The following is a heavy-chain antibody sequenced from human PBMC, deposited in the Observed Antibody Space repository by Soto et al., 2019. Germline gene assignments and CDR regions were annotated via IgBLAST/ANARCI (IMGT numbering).Heavy chain of an antibody. CDR2: ISGSGGST. D-gene: IGHD2-2*01. V-gene: IGHV3-23*01. CDR1: GVTFSSYA. Sequence: EVHLLESGGGLVQPGGSLRLSCSASGVTFSSYAMSLVRQAPGKGLEWVSAISGSGGSTYYADSVKVRFTIPSDNSKNTLYLQMNSLRAEDTAVYYCAKGRPSRYFDYWGQGTLVTFSS. CDR3: AKGRPSRYFDY. J-gene: IGHJ4*02.